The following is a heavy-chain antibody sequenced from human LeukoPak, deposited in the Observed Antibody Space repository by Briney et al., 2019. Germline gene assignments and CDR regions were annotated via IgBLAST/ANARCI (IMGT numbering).Heavy chain of an antibody. CDR3: ARVGGYCSSTSCLNWFDP. Sequence: SETLSLTCAVSGGSISSGGYSWSWIRQPPGKGLEWIGYIYHSGSTYYNPSLKSRVTISVDRSKNQFSLKLSSVTAADTAVYYCARVGGYCSSTSCLNWFDPWGQGTLVTVSS. J-gene: IGHJ5*02. V-gene: IGHV4-30-2*01. CDR2: IYHSGST. CDR1: GGSISSGGYS. D-gene: IGHD2-2*01.